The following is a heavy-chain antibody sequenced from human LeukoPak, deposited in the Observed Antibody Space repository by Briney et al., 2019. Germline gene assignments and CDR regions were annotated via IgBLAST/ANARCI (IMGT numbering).Heavy chain of an antibody. D-gene: IGHD3-22*01. CDR1: GFTFSTYS. CDR3: ARDLKVEENSGYYAFDY. CDR2: ISGSSDNI. J-gene: IGHJ4*02. V-gene: IGHV3-21*04. Sequence: GGSLRLSCVASGFTFSTYSMTWVRQAPGRGLEWVSSISGSSDNIVYADSVKGRFTLSRDNAKNILYLQINSLRAEDTAVYYCARDLKVEENSGYYAFDYWGQGTLVTVSS.